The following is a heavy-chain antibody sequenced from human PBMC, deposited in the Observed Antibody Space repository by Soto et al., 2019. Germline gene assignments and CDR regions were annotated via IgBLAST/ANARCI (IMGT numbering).Heavy chain of an antibody. J-gene: IGHJ3*02. CDR2: IYPGDSDT. CDR1: GYSFTSYL. Sequence: GESLKISCKGSGYSFTSYLIGWVRQMPGKGLEWMGIIYPGDSDTRYSPSFQGQVTISADKSISTAYLQWSSLKASDTAMYYCARPPRYCTNGVCKGDAAFVIWGQGTMVTVSS. CDR3: ARPPRYCTNGVCKGDAAFVI. D-gene: IGHD2-8*01. V-gene: IGHV5-51*01.